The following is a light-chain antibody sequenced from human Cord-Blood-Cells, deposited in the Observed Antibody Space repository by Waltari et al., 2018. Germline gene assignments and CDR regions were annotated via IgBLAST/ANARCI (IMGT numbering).Light chain of an antibody. CDR3: QQYDNLLT. Sequence: DIQTTQHPSSLAAYVADRLTITCQASQDISNYLNWYQQKPGKAPKLLIYDASTLETGVPSRFSGSGSGTDFTFTISSLQPEDIATYYCQQYDNLLTFGGGTKVEIK. CDR2: DAS. V-gene: IGKV1-33*01. CDR1: QDISNY. J-gene: IGKJ4*01.